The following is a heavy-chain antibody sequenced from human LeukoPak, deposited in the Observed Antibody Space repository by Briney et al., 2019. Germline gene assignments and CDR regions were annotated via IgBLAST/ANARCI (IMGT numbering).Heavy chain of an antibody. V-gene: IGHV1-2*06. CDR3: ARAKRDYDSSGYYQSAFDI. J-gene: IGHJ3*02. CDR1: GYTFTGYY. CDR2: INPNSGGT. Sequence: ASVKVSCKASGYTFTGYYMHWVRQAPRQGLEWMGRINPNSGGTNYAQKFQGRVTMTRDTSISTAYMELSRLRSDDTAVYYCARAKRDYDSSGYYQSAFDIWGQGTMVTVSS. D-gene: IGHD3-22*01.